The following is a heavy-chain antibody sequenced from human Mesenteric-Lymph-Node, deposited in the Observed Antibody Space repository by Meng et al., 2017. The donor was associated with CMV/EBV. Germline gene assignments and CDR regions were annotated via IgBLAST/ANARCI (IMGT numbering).Heavy chain of an antibody. CDR1: GFTFTNAW. CDR3: ARDLNLDY. CDR2: IKQDGSEQ. J-gene: IGHJ4*02. V-gene: IGHV3-7*01. Sequence: GGSLRLSCVASGFTFTNAWMTWVRQTPGKGLELEWLANIKQDGSEQYYVDSVKGRFTIARDNAKNSLYLQMNSLRAEDTAVYYCARDLNLDYWGQGTLVTVSS.